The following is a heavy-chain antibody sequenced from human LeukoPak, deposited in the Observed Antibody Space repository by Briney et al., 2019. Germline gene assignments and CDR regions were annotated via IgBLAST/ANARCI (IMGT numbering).Heavy chain of an antibody. CDR2: SNPNSGVT. D-gene: IGHD1-26*01. CDR1: GYTFTDYY. Sequence: ASVKVSCKASGYTFTDYYMHWVRQAPGQGLEWMGWSNPNSGVTNYAQKFQGRVTMTTDTSISTAYMDLSRLGSDDTAVYYCARIRGGNNYHFDYWGQGTLVTVSS. V-gene: IGHV1-2*02. J-gene: IGHJ4*02. CDR3: ARIRGGNNYHFDY.